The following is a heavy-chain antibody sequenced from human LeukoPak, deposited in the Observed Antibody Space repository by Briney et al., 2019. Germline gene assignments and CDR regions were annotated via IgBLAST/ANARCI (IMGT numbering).Heavy chain of an antibody. CDR2: IYYSGST. CDR1: GFTFSSYE. V-gene: IGHV4-39*07. J-gene: IGHJ4*02. Sequence: GSLRLSCAASGFTFSSYEMNWVRQPPGKGLEWIGSIYYSGSTYYNPSLKSRVTISIDTSKNQFSLKLSSVTAADTAMYYCARSLVVGQLWLFGVMGYWGQGALVTVSS. D-gene: IGHD5-18*01. CDR3: ARSLVVGQLWLFGVMGY.